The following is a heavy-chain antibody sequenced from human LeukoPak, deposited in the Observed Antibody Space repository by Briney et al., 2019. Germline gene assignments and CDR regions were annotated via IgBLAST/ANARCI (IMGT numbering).Heavy chain of an antibody. CDR1: GGSISTYY. Sequence: SETLSLTCTVSGGSISTYYWSWIRQPAGKGLEWIGRIYSSGSTNYNPSLKSRVTISVDTSKNQFSLKLSSVTAADTAVYSCARLGSRHVLRYFDWLYYIDVWGKGTTVTISS. J-gene: IGHJ6*03. CDR3: ARLGSRHVLRYFDWLYYIDV. CDR2: IYSSGST. D-gene: IGHD3-9*01. V-gene: IGHV4-4*07.